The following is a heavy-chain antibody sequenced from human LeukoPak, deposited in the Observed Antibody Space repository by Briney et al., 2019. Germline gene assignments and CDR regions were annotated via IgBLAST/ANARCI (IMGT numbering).Heavy chain of an antibody. J-gene: IGHJ4*02. D-gene: IGHD3-16*01. CDR1: GFTFSDYY. CDR2: ISSSSSYT. V-gene: IGHV3-11*03. CDR3: AKRGSGDYFDY. Sequence: PGGSLRLSCAASGFTFSDYYMSWIRQAPGKGLEWVSYISSSSSYTNYADSVKGRFTISRDNAKNSLYLQMNSLRAEDTAVYYCAKRGSGDYFDYWGQGTLVTVSS.